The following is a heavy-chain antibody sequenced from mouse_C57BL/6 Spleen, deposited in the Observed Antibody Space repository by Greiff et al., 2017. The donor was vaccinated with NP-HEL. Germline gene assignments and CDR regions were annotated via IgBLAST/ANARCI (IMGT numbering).Heavy chain of an antibody. CDR3: VRHYYGSSSWYFDV. D-gene: IGHD1-1*01. V-gene: IGHV5-6*01. CDR2: ISSGGSYT. Sequence: EVKVVESGGDLVKPGGSLKLSCAASGFTFSSYGMSWVRQTPDKRLEWVATISSGGSYTYYPDKVKGRFTISRDNAKNTLYLQLSSLKSEDTAMDYCVRHYYGSSSWYFDVWGTGTTVTVSS. J-gene: IGHJ1*03. CDR1: GFTFSSYG.